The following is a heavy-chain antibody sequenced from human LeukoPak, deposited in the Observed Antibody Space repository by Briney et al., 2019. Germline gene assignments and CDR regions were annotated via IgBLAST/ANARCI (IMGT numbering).Heavy chain of an antibody. J-gene: IGHJ6*02. CDR1: GSTVTSFG. V-gene: IGHV1-18*01. D-gene: IGHD6-6*01. CDR2: FSAYNGNT. Sequence: GASVKLSCNASGSTVTSFGISWVRQAPGQGREGLGWFSAYNGNTNYAQKLHGRVTMTTDTSTSTAYMELRSLRSDDTAVYYCASSSIAAPYYYYGMDVWGQGTTVTVSS. CDR3: ASSSIAAPYYYYGMDV.